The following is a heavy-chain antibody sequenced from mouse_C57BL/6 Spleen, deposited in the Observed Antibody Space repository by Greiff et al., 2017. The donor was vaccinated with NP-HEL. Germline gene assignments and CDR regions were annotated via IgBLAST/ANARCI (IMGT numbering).Heavy chain of an antibody. CDR2: IYPGSGST. V-gene: IGHV1-55*01. J-gene: IGHJ4*01. Sequence: VQLQQPGAELVKPGASVKMSYKASGYTFTSYWITWVKQRPGQGLEWIGDIYPGSGSTNYNEKFKSKATLTVDTSSSTAYMQLSSLTSEDSAVYYCARRGYYYGSSYAMDYWGQGTSVTVSS. CDR3: ARRGYYYGSSYAMDY. CDR1: GYTFTSYW. D-gene: IGHD1-1*01.